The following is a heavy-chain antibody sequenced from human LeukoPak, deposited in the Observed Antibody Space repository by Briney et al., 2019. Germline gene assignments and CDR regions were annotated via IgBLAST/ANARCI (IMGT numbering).Heavy chain of an antibody. CDR1: GFTFSRYG. Sequence: PGGSLTLSCAASGFTFSRYGMHWVRQAPGKGLEWVAVIWYDGSNEYYADSVKGRFTIFRDNSKNTLHLQMNSLRAEDTAVYYCARPLVGDALDYWGHGPLAPVSS. D-gene: IGHD1-26*01. J-gene: IGHJ4*01. CDR3: ARPLVGDALDY. CDR2: IWYDGSNE. V-gene: IGHV3-33*01.